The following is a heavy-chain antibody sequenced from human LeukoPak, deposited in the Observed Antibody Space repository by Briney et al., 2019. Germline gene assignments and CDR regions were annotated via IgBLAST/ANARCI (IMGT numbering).Heavy chain of an antibody. CDR1: GFTFRNYE. Sequence: GGSLRLSCAAPGFTFRNYEMNWVRQAPGKGLEWVSYISSSGTNIKYADSVRGRFTISRDNAKNSLYLQMNSLRAEDTAVYYCARNLADVWGQGTTVTVSS. CDR3: ARNLADV. CDR2: ISSSGTNI. J-gene: IGHJ6*02. V-gene: IGHV3-48*03.